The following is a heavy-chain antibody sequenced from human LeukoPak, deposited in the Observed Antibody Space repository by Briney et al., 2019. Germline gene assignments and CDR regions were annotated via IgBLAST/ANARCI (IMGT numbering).Heavy chain of an antibody. CDR3: AREKRLTMVRGVLDY. V-gene: IGHV1-46*01. D-gene: IGHD3-10*01. CDR2: INPSGGST. J-gene: IGHJ4*02. Sequence: ASVKVSCKASGYTFTSYYMHWVRQAPGQGLEWMGIINPSGGSTSYAQKFQGRVTMTRDTSTRTVYMELSSLRSEDTAVYYCAREKRLTMVRGVLDYWGQGTLVTVSS. CDR1: GYTFTSYY.